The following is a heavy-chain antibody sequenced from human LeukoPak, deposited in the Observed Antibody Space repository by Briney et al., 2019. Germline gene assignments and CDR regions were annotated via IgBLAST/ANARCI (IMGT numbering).Heavy chain of an antibody. D-gene: IGHD2-15*01. V-gene: IGHV3-48*03. CDR2: ISTSATTI. Sequence: GGSLRLSCAASGFTFSTFDMNWVRQAPGKGLEWVSYISTSATTIYYSDSVKGRFTISRDNAKSSLYLEMNSLRAEDTAVYYCAKDLRGYCSGGSCYEGGYYYYGMDVWGQGTTVTVSS. J-gene: IGHJ6*02. CDR3: AKDLRGYCSGGSCYEGGYYYYGMDV. CDR1: GFTFSTFD.